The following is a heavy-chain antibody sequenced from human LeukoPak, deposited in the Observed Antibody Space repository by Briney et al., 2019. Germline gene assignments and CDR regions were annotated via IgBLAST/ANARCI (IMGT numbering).Heavy chain of an antibody. Sequence: GGSLRLSCAASGFTFDDYTMHWVRQAPGKGLEWVSLISRDGGSTYYADSVKGRFTISRDNSKNSLYLQMNSLRTEDTALYYCAKGGAYGGNSFDYWGQGTLVTVSS. J-gene: IGHJ4*02. V-gene: IGHV3-43*01. CDR2: ISRDGGST. D-gene: IGHD4-23*01. CDR1: GFTFDDYT. CDR3: AKGGAYGGNSFDY.